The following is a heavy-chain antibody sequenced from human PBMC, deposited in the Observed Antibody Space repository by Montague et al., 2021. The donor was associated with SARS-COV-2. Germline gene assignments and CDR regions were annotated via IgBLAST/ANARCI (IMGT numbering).Heavy chain of an antibody. D-gene: IGHD1-26*01. J-gene: IGHJ4*02. CDR2: IYYGGST. Sequence: SETLSLTCTVSGGSISSYYWSWIRRPPGKGLEWIGYIYYGGSTNYNPSLKSRVTILVDMSKNQFSLKLSSVTAADTAVYYCARGMGGSYLYYFDYWGQGTLVTVSS. V-gene: IGHV4-59*01. CDR1: GGSISSYY. CDR3: ARGMGGSYLYYFDY.